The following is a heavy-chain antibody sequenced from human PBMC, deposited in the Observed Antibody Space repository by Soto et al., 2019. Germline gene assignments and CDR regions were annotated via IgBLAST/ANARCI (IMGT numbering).Heavy chain of an antibody. Sequence: GGSLRLSCVASGFSLSSYTMSWVRQAPGKGLEWVSSIGISIGYIYYAESVTGRFTISRDNAQNSLFLEMNSLRAEDTALYFCGRNVLAVTEDAVDVWGQGTMVTVS. CDR1: GFSLSSYT. CDR3: GRNVLAVTEDAVDV. D-gene: IGHD4-4*01. CDR2: IGISIGYI. J-gene: IGHJ3*01. V-gene: IGHV3-21*01.